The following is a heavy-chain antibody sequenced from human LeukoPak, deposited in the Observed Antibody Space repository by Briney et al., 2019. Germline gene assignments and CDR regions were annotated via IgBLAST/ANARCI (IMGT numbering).Heavy chain of an antibody. CDR2: IYYSGST. J-gene: IGHJ4*02. Sequence: PSETLSLTCTVSGGSISSYYWSWIRQPPGKGLEWIGYIYYSGSTNYNPSLKSRVTISVDTSKNQFSLKLSSVTAADTAVYHCARVEVGATGVHYFDYWGQGTLVTVSS. CDR1: GGSISSYY. D-gene: IGHD1-26*01. V-gene: IGHV4-59*01. CDR3: ARVEVGATGVHYFDY.